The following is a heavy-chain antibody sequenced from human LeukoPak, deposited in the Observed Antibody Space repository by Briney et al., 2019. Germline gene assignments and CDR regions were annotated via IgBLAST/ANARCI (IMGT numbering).Heavy chain of an antibody. CDR3: ARDLGYSSPLPDY. CDR1: GGSISSYY. V-gene: IGHV4-59*01. D-gene: IGHD6-13*01. J-gene: IGHJ4*02. CDR2: IYYSGST. Sequence: PSETLSLTCTVSGGSISSYYWSWIRQPPGKGLEWIGYIYYSGSTNYNPSLKSRVTISVDTSKNQFSLKLSSVTAADTAVYYCARDLGYSSPLPDYWGQGTLVTVPS.